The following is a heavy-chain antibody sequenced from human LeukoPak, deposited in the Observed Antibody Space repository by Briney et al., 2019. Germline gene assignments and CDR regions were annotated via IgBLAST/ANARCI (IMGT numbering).Heavy chain of an antibody. CDR3: ARDRDVEMATIPLGY. D-gene: IGHD5-24*01. V-gene: IGHV3-66*01. Sequence: GGSLRLSWAASGFTVSSNYMSWVRQAPGKGLEWVSVIYSGGSTYYADSVKGRFTISRDNSKNTLYLQMNSLRAEDTAVYYCARDRDVEMATIPLGYRGQGTLVTVSS. CDR2: IYSGGST. J-gene: IGHJ4*02. CDR1: GFTVSSNY.